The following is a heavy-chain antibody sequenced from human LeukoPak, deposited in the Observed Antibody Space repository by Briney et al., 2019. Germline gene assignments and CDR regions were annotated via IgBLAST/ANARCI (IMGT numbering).Heavy chain of an antibody. D-gene: IGHD1-26*01. CDR1: ASTFSNYA. V-gene: IGHV3-30*04. CDR3: ARDEGSYYVPFD. CDR2: ISYAESNK. Sequence: PGGSLRLSCAASASTFSNYAMHWVRQAPGKGLEWVALISYAESNKYYADSVKGRFTISRDNSKNTLYLQMNSLRVEDTAVYYCARDEGSYYVPFDWGPGTLVTVSS. J-gene: IGHJ4*02.